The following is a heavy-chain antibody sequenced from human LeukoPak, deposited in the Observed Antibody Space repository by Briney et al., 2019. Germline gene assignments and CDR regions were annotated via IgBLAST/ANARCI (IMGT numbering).Heavy chain of an antibody. CDR2: MYTSGST. D-gene: IGHD3-22*01. CDR3: ARESYYDRSGYYYDVSFFDY. Sequence: ETLSLTCTVSGGSISSYYWSWIRQPAGKGLEWIGRMYTSGSTNYNPSLKSRVTMSVDMSKNQFSLKLSSVTAADTAVYYCARESYYDRSGYYYDVSFFDYWGQGTLVTVSS. J-gene: IGHJ4*02. CDR1: GGSISSYY. V-gene: IGHV4-4*07.